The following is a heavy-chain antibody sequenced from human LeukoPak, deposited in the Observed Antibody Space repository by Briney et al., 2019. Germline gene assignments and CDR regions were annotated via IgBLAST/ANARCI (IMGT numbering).Heavy chain of an antibody. Sequence: GGSLQISCKGSGYHFTSYWIGWGRQLPGKGLEWMGIIYPGDSDTRYSPSFQGQVTISADKSISTAYLQWSSLKASDTAMYYCARSQPLVDYWGQGTLVTVSS. CDR1: GYHFTSYW. CDR3: ARSQPLVDY. V-gene: IGHV5-51*01. J-gene: IGHJ4*02. D-gene: IGHD3-3*02. CDR2: IYPGDSDT.